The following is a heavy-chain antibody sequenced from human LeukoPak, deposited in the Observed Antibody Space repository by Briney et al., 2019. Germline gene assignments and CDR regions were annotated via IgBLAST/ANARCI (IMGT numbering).Heavy chain of an antibody. CDR3: ASLTYYDFWSGYYTWNYFDY. J-gene: IGHJ4*02. CDR2: IIPIFGTA. CDR1: GGTFSSYA. D-gene: IGHD3-3*01. V-gene: IGHV1-69*01. Sequence: SVKVSCKASGGTFSSYAISWVRQAPGQGLEWMGGIIPIFGTANYAQKFQGRVTITADESTSTVYMEPSSLRSEDTAVYYCASLTYYDFWSGYYTWNYFDYWGQGTLVTVSS.